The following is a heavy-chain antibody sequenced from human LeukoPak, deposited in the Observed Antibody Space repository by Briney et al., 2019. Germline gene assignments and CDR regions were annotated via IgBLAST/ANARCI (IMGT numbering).Heavy chain of an antibody. CDR1: GFTFSSYA. D-gene: IGHD6-19*01. CDR2: ISGSGGST. J-gene: IGHJ6*02. Sequence: GGSLRLSCAAYGFTFSSYAMSWVRQAPGKGMEWVSAISGSGGSTYYADSVKGRFTISRDNSKNTLYLQMNSLRAEDTAVYYCASDSGQWLVLSNYYYGMDVWGQGTTVTVSS. V-gene: IGHV3-23*01. CDR3: ASDSGQWLVLSNYYYGMDV.